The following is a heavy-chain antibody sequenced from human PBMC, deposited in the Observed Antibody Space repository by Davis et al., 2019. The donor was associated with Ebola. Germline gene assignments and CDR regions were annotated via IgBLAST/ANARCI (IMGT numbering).Heavy chain of an antibody. CDR3: ARLPIWVGATDAFDI. CDR2: INHRGST. D-gene: IGHD1-26*01. Sequence: SETLSLTCAVYGGSSSGYYWRWIRQPTGMGLEWIGEINHRGSTNSNPSPECRVTISVHTSKNQFSLKLSSVTAADTSVYYCARLPIWVGATDAFDIWGQGTMVTVSS. V-gene: IGHV4-34*01. J-gene: IGHJ3*02. CDR1: GGSSSGYY.